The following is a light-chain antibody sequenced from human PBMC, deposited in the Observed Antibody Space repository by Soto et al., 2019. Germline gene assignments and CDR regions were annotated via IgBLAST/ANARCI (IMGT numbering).Light chain of an antibody. Sequence: QSVLTQPASVSGSPGQSITISCTGTSSDVGSYNLVSWYQQHPGKAPKLMIYGVSKRPSGVSNRFSGSKSGNTASLTISGLQAEDEADYYCCSYAGTPYVFGTGTKLTVL. CDR1: SSDVGSYNL. V-gene: IGLV2-23*02. CDR3: CSYAGTPYV. J-gene: IGLJ1*01. CDR2: GVS.